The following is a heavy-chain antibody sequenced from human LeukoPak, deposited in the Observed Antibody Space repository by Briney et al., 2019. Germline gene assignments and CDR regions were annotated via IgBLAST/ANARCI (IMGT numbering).Heavy chain of an antibody. Sequence: ASVEVSCRASGYTFIAYYMHWVRQAPGQGLERMGWINPSSGGTNYTQKFQGRVTMTRDASISTAYMELSELRSDDTAVYYCAGQKDPRPIDYWGQGTLITVSS. CDR3: AGQKDPRPIDY. V-gene: IGHV1-2*02. CDR2: INPSSGGT. CDR1: GYTFIAYY. J-gene: IGHJ4*02.